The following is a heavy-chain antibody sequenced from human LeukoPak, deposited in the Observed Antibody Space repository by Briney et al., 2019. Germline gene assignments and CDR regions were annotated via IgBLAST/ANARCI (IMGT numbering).Heavy chain of an antibody. D-gene: IGHD1-26*01. Sequence: GGALRLSCVASGFAFNEYTMHWVRQAPGEGLEWVSLITWDGATTYYADSVKGRFIISRDNSKNSLYLQMNSLSTEDTALYYCGKDLAGSYLLDYWGQGTLVTVSS. CDR2: ITWDGATT. J-gene: IGHJ4*02. CDR3: GKDLAGSYLLDY. CDR1: GFAFNEYT. V-gene: IGHV3-43*01.